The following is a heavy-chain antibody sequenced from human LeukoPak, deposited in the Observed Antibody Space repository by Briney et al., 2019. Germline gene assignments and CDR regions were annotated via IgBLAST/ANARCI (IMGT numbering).Heavy chain of an antibody. CDR3: AKWGDYDVLTGYYVSDY. CDR1: GFSFNTYA. V-gene: IGHV3-33*06. D-gene: IGHD3-9*01. Sequence: PGGSLRLSYAASGFSFNTYAMHWVRQAPGQGLEWVALIWHDGSHKFYSNSVRGRFTISRDNSKNTVFLQMNSLRAEDTAVYYCAKWGDYDVLTGYYVSDYWGQGTLVTVSS. J-gene: IGHJ4*02. CDR2: IWHDGSHK.